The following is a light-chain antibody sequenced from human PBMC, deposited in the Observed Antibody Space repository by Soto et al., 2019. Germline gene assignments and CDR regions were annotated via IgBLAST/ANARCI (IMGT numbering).Light chain of an antibody. CDR1: SGSVSTSYY. CDR2: NTN. J-gene: IGLJ3*02. Sequence: QAVVTQEPSFSVSPGGTVTLTCGLSSGSVSTSYYPSWYQQTPGQPPRTLIYNTNTRSSGVPDRFSGSILGSRAALTITGAQADDEYYYYCVLYLGSGHWVIGGGTKVTVL. V-gene: IGLV8-61*01. CDR3: VLYLGSGHWV.